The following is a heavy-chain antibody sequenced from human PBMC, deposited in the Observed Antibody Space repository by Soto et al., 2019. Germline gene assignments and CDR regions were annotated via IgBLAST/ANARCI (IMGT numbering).Heavy chain of an antibody. Sequence: QVQLVESGGGVVQPGRSLRLSCAASGFTFSSYAMHWVRQAPGKGLEWVAVISYDGSNKYYADSVKGRFTISRDNSKNTLYLQMNSLRAEDTAVYYCARQRSSGWYHWFDPWGQGTLVTVSS. J-gene: IGHJ5*02. CDR3: ARQRSSGWYHWFDP. D-gene: IGHD6-19*01. V-gene: IGHV3-30-3*01. CDR2: ISYDGSNK. CDR1: GFTFSSYA.